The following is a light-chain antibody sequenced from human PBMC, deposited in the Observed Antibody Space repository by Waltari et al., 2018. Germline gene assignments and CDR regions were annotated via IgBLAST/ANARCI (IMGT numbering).Light chain of an antibody. CDR3: SSYTSSSTWV. CDR1: SSAVRGYES. CDR2: DVS. V-gene: IGLV2-14*01. J-gene: IGLJ3*02. Sequence: QSALTQPASVPVSPGQAITISCNGTSSAVRGYESVSWYQQHPGKDPKLMIYDVSKRPSGVSNRFSGSKSGNTASLTISGLQAEDEADYYCSSYTSSSTWVFGGGTKLTVL.